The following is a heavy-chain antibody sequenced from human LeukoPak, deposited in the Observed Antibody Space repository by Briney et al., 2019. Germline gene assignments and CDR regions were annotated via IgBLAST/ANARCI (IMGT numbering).Heavy chain of an antibody. Sequence: GGSLRLSCAASGFTFDDYGLSWVRQVPGKGLEWVSGLNWNGASTGYADSVKGRFTISRDNAKNSLYLQMNSLRAEDTAVYYCANDLGWIQLNLGRGQGTLVTVSS. CDR3: ANDLGWIQLNLG. V-gene: IGHV3-20*04. J-gene: IGHJ4*02. CDR1: GFTFDDYG. CDR2: LNWNGAST. D-gene: IGHD5-18*01.